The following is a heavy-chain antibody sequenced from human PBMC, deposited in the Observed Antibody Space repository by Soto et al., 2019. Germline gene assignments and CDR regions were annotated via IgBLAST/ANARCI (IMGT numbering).Heavy chain of an antibody. CDR2: INHSGST. CDR1: GGSFSGYY. J-gene: IGHJ4*02. CDR3: ARMLSGITMVRGALYN. Sequence: NLSETLSLTCAVYGGSFSGYYWSWIRQPPGKGLEWIGEINHSGSTNYNPSLKSRVTISVDTSKNQFSLKLSSVTAADTAVYYCARMLSGITMVRGALYNWGQGTLVTVS. V-gene: IGHV4-34*01. D-gene: IGHD3-10*01.